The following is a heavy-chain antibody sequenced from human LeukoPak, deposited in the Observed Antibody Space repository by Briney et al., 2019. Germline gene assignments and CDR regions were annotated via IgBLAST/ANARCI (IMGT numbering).Heavy chain of an antibody. V-gene: IGHV1-46*01. CDR2: MHPTGDST. D-gene: IGHD3-3*01. CDR3: ARHDFDLPMIYSFFVH. J-gene: IGHJ5*02. Sequence: VASVKVSCKASGYTFTKYYMNWVRQAPGQGLEWMGIMHPTGDSTNYAQKFQGRVTLTRDTSTGTFYMELSSLTSEVTAVYYCARHDFDLPMIYSFFVHWGQGTLVTVSS. CDR1: GYTFTKYY.